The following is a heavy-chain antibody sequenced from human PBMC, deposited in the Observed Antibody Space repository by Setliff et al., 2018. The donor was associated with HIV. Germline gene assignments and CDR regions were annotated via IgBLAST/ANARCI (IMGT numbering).Heavy chain of an antibody. CDR2: IIPIFGTA. V-gene: IGHV1-69*13. D-gene: IGHD6-13*01. CDR1: GGTFSSYA. Sequence: SVKVSCKASGGTFSSYAISWVRQAPGQGLEWMGGIIPIFGTANYAQKFQGRVTITADESTSTAYMELSSLRSEDTAVYYCARAVSPYSSPHYFDYWGQGTLVTAPQ. CDR3: ARAVSPYSSPHYFDY. J-gene: IGHJ4*02.